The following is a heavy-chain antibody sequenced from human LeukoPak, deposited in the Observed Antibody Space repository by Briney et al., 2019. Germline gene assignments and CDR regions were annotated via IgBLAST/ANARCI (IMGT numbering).Heavy chain of an antibody. CDR3: ARDHNSYDGGYYYYMDV. Sequence: GESLRLSCAASGFTFSSYSMNWVRQPPGKGLEWISSISSSSSYIYYADSVKGRFTISRDNAKNSLYLQMNSLRAEDTAVYYCARDHNSYDGGYYYYMDVWGKGTTVTVSS. D-gene: IGHD2-8*01. CDR2: ISSSSSYI. J-gene: IGHJ6*03. V-gene: IGHV3-21*01. CDR1: GFTFSSYS.